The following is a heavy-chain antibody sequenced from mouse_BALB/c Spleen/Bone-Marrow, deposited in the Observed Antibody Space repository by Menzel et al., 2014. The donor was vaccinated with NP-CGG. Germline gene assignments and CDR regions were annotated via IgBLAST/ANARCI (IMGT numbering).Heavy chain of an antibody. CDR3: ARVYYYRYWYFDV. J-gene: IGHJ1*01. CDR2: ISYSGGT. D-gene: IGHD2-14*01. V-gene: IGHV3-2*02. CDR1: GYSITSDYA. Sequence: EVQLVESGPGLVKPSQSLSLTCTVTGYSITSDYAWNWIRQFPENKLEWMGYISYSGGTNYNPSLKSRISITRDTSKNLFFLHLNSVTTEDTATYYCARVYYYRYWYFDVWGAGTTVTVSS.